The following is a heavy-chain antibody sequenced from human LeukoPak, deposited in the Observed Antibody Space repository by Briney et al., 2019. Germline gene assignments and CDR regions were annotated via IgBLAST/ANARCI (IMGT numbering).Heavy chain of an antibody. CDR2: IWYDGSNK. Sequence: GGSLRLSCAASGFTFSSYAMSWVRQAPGKGLEWVAVIWYDGSNKYYADSVKGRFTISRDNSKNALYLQMNSLRAEDTAVYYCARDPSSSGFLDWGQGTLVTVSS. D-gene: IGHD6-19*01. V-gene: IGHV3-33*08. CDR1: GFTFSSYA. CDR3: ARDPSSSGFLD. J-gene: IGHJ4*02.